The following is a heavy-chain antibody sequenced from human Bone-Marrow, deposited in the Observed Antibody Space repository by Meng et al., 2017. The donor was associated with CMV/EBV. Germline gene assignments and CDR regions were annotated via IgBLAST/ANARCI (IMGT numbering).Heavy chain of an antibody. CDR2: INPSGGST. CDR1: GYTFTSYY. V-gene: IGHV1-46*01. D-gene: IGHD2-2*02. Sequence: ASVKVSCKASGYTFTSYYMYWVRQAPGQGLEWMGIINPSGGSTSYAQKFQGRVTMTRDTSTSTVYMELSSLRSDDTAVYYCARFIGYCSSTSCYTLYYYYGMDVWGQGTTVTVSS. CDR3: ARFIGYCSSTSCYTLYYYYGMDV. J-gene: IGHJ6*02.